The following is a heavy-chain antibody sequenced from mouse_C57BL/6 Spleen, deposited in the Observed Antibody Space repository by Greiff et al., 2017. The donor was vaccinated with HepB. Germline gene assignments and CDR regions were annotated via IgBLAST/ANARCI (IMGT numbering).Heavy chain of an antibody. Sequence: QVQLKESGAELVRPGTSVKVSCKASGYAFTNYLIEWVKQRPGQGLEWIGVINPGSGGTNYNEKFKGKATLTADKSSSTAYMQLSSLTSEDSAVYFCARRGYGSSYGYAMDYWGQGTSVTVSS. CDR2: INPGSGGT. CDR1: GYAFTNYL. J-gene: IGHJ4*01. CDR3: ARRGYGSSYGYAMDY. D-gene: IGHD1-1*01. V-gene: IGHV1-54*01.